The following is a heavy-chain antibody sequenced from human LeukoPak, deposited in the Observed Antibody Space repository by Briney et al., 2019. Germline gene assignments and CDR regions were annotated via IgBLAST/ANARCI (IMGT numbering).Heavy chain of an antibody. CDR3: TKALYCGGDCYSRDDY. V-gene: IGHV3-23*01. CDR1: GFTFSSYA. Sequence: GGSLRLSCAASGFTFSSYAMSWVRQAPGKGLEWVSSISDSGGSTYYADSLKGRFTISRDSSKNTLYLQVNSLRAEDTAVYYCTKALYCGGDCYSRDDYWGQGTLVTVSS. J-gene: IGHJ4*02. D-gene: IGHD2-21*02. CDR2: ISDSGGST.